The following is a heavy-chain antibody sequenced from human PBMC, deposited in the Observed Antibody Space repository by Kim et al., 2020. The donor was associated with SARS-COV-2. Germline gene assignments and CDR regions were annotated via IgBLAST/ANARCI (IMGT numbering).Heavy chain of an antibody. CDR3: ARDGGRDYGDRNAFDI. J-gene: IGHJ3*02. Sequence: ASVKVSCKASGYTFTGYYMHWVRQAPGQGLEWMGRINPNSGGTNYAQKFQGRVTMTRDTSISTAYMELSRLRSDDTAVYYCARDGGRDYGDRNAFDIWGQGTMVTVSS. D-gene: IGHD4-17*01. V-gene: IGHV1-2*06. CDR1: GYTFTGYY. CDR2: INPNSGGT.